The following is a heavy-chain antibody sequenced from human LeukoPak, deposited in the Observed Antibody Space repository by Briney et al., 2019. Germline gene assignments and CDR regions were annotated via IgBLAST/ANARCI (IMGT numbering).Heavy chain of an antibody. J-gene: IGHJ4*02. CDR1: GGSISSGVYY. V-gene: IGHV4-31*03. CDR3: ARCRDGYNLDY. CDR2: IYYSGNT. D-gene: IGHD5-24*01. Sequence: SETLSLTCTVSGGSISSGVYYWSWIRQHRGKDLQWIGYIYYSGNTYYNPSLKSRVTISVNTSKNQFSLKLSSVTAADTAVYYCARCRDGYNLDYWGQGTLVTVSS.